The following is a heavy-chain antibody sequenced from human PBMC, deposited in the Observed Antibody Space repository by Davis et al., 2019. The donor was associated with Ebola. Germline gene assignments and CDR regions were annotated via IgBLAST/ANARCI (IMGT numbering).Heavy chain of an antibody. J-gene: IGHJ4*02. CDR3: ARGLAPSIAARQRLVDY. CDR1: GYSISSGYY. Sequence: PGGSLRLSCTVSGYSISSGYYWGWIRQPPGKGLEWIGSIYHSGSTYYNPSLKSRVTISVDTSKNQFSLKLSSVTAADTAVYYCARGLAPSIAARQRLVDYWGQGTLVTVSS. V-gene: IGHV4-38-2*02. D-gene: IGHD6-6*01. CDR2: IYHSGST.